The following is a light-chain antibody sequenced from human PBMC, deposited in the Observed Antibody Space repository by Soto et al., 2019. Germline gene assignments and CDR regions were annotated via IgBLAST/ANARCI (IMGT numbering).Light chain of an antibody. J-gene: IGLJ3*02. CDR2: SNN. CDR3: SSYTSSSTLV. CDR1: SSNIGSNY. Sequence: QSVLTQPPSASGTPGQRVTISCSGSSSNIGSNYVYWYQQLPGTAPKLLIHSNNQRPSGVPDRFSGSKSGTSASLAISGLRSEDEADYYCSSYTSSSTLVFGGGTKLTVL. V-gene: IGLV1-47*02.